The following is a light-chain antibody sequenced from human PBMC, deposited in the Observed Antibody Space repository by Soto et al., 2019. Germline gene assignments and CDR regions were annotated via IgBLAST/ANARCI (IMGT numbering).Light chain of an antibody. CDR3: QQYYSTPRT. Sequence: EIVMTQSPATLSWSPGERATLSFMAIQILISNLAWYQQKPGQAPRLLIYGASSRATGIPARFSGSGSGTEFTLTITSLQSEDFAVYYCQQYYSTPRTFGQGTKVDI. J-gene: IGKJ1*01. CDR1: QILISN. CDR2: GAS. V-gene: IGKV3-15*01.